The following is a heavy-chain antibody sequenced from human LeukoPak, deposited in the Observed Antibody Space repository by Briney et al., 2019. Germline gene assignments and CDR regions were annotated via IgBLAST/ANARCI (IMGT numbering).Heavy chain of an antibody. CDR2: INWNGGST. CDR3: ARVYDYGGNYAFDI. D-gene: IGHD4-23*01. Sequence: PGGSLRLSCAAYGFTFDDYGMSWVRQAPGKGLEWVSGINWNGGSTGYADSVKGRFTISRDNAKNSLYLQMNSLRAEDTALYYCARVYDYGGNYAFDIWGQGTMVTVSS. CDR1: GFTFDDYG. J-gene: IGHJ3*02. V-gene: IGHV3-20*04.